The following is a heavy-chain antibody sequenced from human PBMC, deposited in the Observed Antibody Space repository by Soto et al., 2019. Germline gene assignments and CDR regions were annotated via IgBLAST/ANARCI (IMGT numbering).Heavy chain of an antibody. Sequence: EVQLVESGGGLVQLGRSLRLSCAAPGFPFEDFARTWFRQAPGKGLEWVSGISWNSGSIGYAHSVKGRFTISRDNAKNSLYLQMNSLRAEDTALYYCAKDYYDILTGLDYWGQGTLVTVSS. D-gene: IGHD3-9*01. CDR2: ISWNSGSI. J-gene: IGHJ4*02. CDR1: GFPFEDFA. V-gene: IGHV3-9*01. CDR3: AKDYYDILTGLDY.